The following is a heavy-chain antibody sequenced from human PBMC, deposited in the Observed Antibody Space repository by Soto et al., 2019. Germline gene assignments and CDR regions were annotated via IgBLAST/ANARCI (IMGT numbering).Heavy chain of an antibody. CDR3: ARTGYCSGGSCSSFDY. CDR2: IIPILGIA. V-gene: IGHV1-69*02. D-gene: IGHD2-15*01. CDR1: GGTFSSYT. J-gene: IGHJ4*02. Sequence: QVQLVQSGAEVQKPGSSVKVSCKASGGTFSSYTISWVRQAPGQGLEWMGRIIPILGIANYAQKFQGRVTITADKSTSTAYMELSSLRSEDTAVYYCARTGYCSGGSCSSFDYWGQGTLVTVSS.